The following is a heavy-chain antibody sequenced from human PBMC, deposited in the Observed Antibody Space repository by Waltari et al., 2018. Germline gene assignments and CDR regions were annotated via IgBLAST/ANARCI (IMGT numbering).Heavy chain of an antibody. V-gene: IGHV4-34*02. CDR1: GGSFSGYY. Sequence: QVQLQQWGAGLLQSSETLSLTCAVSGGSFSGYYWGWVRQPPGKGLELIGEINHAGYTNHNPSLRSRVTMSADTSKSQFSLKLNSVTAADTAVYYCVRLEDCTGPGGHCYSGDPFALDVWGQGTTVTVSS. CDR3: VRLEDCTGPGGHCYSGDPFALDV. D-gene: IGHD2-15*01. CDR2: INHAGYT. J-gene: IGHJ6*02.